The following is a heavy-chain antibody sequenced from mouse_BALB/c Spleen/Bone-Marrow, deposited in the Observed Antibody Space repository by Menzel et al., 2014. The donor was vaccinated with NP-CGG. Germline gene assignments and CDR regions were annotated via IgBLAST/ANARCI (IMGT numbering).Heavy chain of an antibody. V-gene: IGHV3-1*02. CDR2: IHYSGYT. CDR1: GYSITSGYS. CDR3: ARDPIYYYGSIFDY. J-gene: IGHJ2*01. Sequence: EVKVEESGPDLVKPSQSLSLTCTVTGYSITSGYSWHWIRQFPGNKLVWMVYIHYSGYTNYNPTLKSRISITRDTSKNQFFLQLNSVTTEDTATYYCARDPIYYYGSIFDYWGQGTTLTVSS. D-gene: IGHD1-1*01.